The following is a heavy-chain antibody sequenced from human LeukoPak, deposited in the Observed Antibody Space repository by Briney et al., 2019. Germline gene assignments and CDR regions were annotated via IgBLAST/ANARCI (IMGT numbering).Heavy chain of an antibody. CDR2: INPGGANT. CDR1: GYTFSGFY. J-gene: IGHJ3*02. CDR3: ARIRDGYNDAYDI. Sequence: ASVKVSCKASGYTFSGFYIHWVRQAPGQGLEWMGLINPGGANTNYAQNFQGRVTMTRDTSTSTVYMELSSLRSEDTAIYYCARIRDGYNDAYDIWGQGTVVTVPS. V-gene: IGHV1-46*01. D-gene: IGHD5-24*01.